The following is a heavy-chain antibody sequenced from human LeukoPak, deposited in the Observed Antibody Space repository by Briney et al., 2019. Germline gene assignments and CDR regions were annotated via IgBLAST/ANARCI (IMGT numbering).Heavy chain of an antibody. Sequence: SQTLSLTCAVSGGSISSGGYSWSWIRQPPGKGLEWIGYIYYSGSTYYNPSLKSRVTISVDTSKNQFSLKLSSVTAADTAVYYCARGMITFGGVIVIPAVFDYWGQGTLVTVSS. V-gene: IGHV4-30-4*07. J-gene: IGHJ4*02. CDR3: ARGMITFGGVIVIPAVFDY. D-gene: IGHD3-16*02. CDR2: IYYSGST. CDR1: GGSISSGGYS.